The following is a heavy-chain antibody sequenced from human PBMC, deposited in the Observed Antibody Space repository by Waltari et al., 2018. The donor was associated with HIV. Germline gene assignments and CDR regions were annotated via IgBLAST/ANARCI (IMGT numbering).Heavy chain of an antibody. V-gene: IGHV3-49*04. CDR1: GFRLGDF. J-gene: IGHJ3*02. D-gene: IGHD2-2*02. CDR2: IRSKTYGETT. CDR3: ARVDTIYAFDI. Sequence: EVQLVESGGGLVQPGRSLRLSCTASGFRLGDFMSWVRQVPGKGLEWLGLIRSKTYGETTEYVASVKGRFFLSRDDSKNIAYLQMNSLTAEDTAVYYCARVDTIYAFDIWGQGTKVTVSS.